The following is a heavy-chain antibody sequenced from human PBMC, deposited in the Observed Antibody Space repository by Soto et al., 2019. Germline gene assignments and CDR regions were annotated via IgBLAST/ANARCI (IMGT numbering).Heavy chain of an antibody. Sequence: QVQLVQSGAEVKKPGVSMKVSCKASGYTFTHYYLHWVRQVPGQGLEWMGWINPSSGGTEFTQKFQCRVTMTTATSISTAYIELRSLRPDDTAVYYCERQFNSGFRVWGQGALVTVSS. CDR2: INPSSGGT. CDR3: ERQFNSGFRV. J-gene: IGHJ4*02. D-gene: IGHD5-12*01. V-gene: IGHV1-2*02. CDR1: GYTFTHYY.